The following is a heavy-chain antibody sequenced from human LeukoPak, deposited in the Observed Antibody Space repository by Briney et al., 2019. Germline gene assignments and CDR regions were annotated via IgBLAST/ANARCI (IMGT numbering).Heavy chain of an antibody. Sequence: SETLSLTCTVSGGSTSSYYWSWIRQPPGKGLEWIGYIYYSGSTNYNPSLKSRVAISVDTSKNQFSLKLSSVTAADTAVYYCARRGELYNWFDPWGQGTLVTVSS. J-gene: IGHJ5*02. D-gene: IGHD1-26*01. CDR2: IYYSGST. CDR1: GGSTSSYY. CDR3: ARRGELYNWFDP. V-gene: IGHV4-59*08.